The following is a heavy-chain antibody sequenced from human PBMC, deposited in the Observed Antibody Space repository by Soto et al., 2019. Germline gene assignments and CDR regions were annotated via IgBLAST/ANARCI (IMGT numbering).Heavy chain of an antibody. D-gene: IGHD5-18*01. CDR2: ISSSSSYI. CDR1: GFTFSSYR. V-gene: IGHV3-21*01. J-gene: IGHJ4*02. Sequence: EVQLVESGGGLVKPGGSLRLSYAAYGFTFSSYRMSWVRQAPGKGLEWVSSISSSSSYIYYADSVKGRFTISRDNANNSLYLQMNSLRAEDTAVYYCARDQPGYSYGYGLGDWGQGTLGTVSS. CDR3: ARDQPGYSYGYGLGD.